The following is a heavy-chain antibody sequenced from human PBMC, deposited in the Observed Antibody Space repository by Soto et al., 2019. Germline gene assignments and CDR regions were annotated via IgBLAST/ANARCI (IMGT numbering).Heavy chain of an antibody. CDR1: GYSFTSYL. V-gene: IGHV5-51*01. CDR3: ARSNARMGPLDV. D-gene: IGHD2-15*01. Sequence: GESLKISCKGSGYSFTSYLIGWVRQMPGKGLEWMGIIYPGDSDTRYNPSFQGQVTISADKSISTAYLQWSSLKATDTAIYYCARSNARMGPLDVWGQGPTVTVSS. J-gene: IGHJ6*02. CDR2: IYPGDSDT.